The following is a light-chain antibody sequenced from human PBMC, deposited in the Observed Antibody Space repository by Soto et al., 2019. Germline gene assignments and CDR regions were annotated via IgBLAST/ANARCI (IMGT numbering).Light chain of an antibody. J-gene: IGKJ1*01. CDR2: GAS. Sequence: EIVMTQSPATLSVSPGERATLSCRASQSISSNLAWYQRRPGQAPRLLIYGASARATGIPARFSGSGSGTEFTLTISSLQSEDFAVYYCQQYGSSRTFGQGTKVEIK. V-gene: IGKV3-15*01. CDR1: QSISSN. CDR3: QQYGSSRT.